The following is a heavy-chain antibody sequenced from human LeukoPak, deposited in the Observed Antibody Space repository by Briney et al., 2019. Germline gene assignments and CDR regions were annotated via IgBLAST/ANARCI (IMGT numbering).Heavy chain of an antibody. CDR2: IIPILGIA. Sequence: ASVKVSCKASGYTFTSYGISWVRQAPGQGLEWMGRIIPILGIANYAQKFQGRVTITADKSTSTAYMELSSLRSEDTAVYYCARIPAYSSSSVGPWGQGTLVTVSS. V-gene: IGHV1-69*04. D-gene: IGHD6-13*01. CDR1: GYTFTSYG. CDR3: ARIPAYSSSSVGP. J-gene: IGHJ5*02.